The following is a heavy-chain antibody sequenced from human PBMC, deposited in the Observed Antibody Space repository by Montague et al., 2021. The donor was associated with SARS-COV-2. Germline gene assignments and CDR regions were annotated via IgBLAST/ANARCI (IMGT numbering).Heavy chain of an antibody. CDR3: ARVTLGIIMIVVVITAIDCYFDY. J-gene: IGHJ4*02. V-gene: IGHV4-34*01. Sequence: SETLSLTCAVYGGSFSGYYWSWIRQPPGKGLEWIGEIHHSGSTNYNPSLKSRVTISVDTSKNQFSLKLSSVTAADTAVYYCARVTLGIIMIVVVITAIDCYFDYWGQGNLVTVSS. D-gene: IGHD3-22*01. CDR1: GGSFSGYY. CDR2: IHHSGST.